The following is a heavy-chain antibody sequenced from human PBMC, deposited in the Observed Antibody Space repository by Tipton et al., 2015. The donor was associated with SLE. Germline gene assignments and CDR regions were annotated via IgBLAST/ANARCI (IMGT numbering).Heavy chain of an antibody. V-gene: IGHV4-31*03. D-gene: IGHD1-7*01. CDR2: IYNSGST. CDR1: GGSISSSSYY. Sequence: TLSLTCTVSGGSISSSSYYWGWIRQPPGKGLEWIGYIYNSGSTYYNPSLKSRVTISVDTSKHHFSLNLRSMTAADTAVYYCARVGETGTSSNWGQGTLVTVSS. CDR3: ARVGETGTSSN. J-gene: IGHJ4*02.